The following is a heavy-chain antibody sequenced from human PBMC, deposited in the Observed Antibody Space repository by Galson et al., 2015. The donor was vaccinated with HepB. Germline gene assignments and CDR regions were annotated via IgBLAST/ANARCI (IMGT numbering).Heavy chain of an antibody. CDR2: ISGSGGST. CDR1: GFTFSSYA. V-gene: IGHV3-23*01. Sequence: SLRLSCAASGFTFSSYAMSWVRQAPGKGLEWVSAISGSGGSTYYADSVKGRFTISRDNSKNTLYLQMNSLRAEDTAVYYCAKDRLELSYYYGMDVWGQGTTVTVSS. D-gene: IGHD1-7*01. J-gene: IGHJ6*02. CDR3: AKDRLELSYYYGMDV.